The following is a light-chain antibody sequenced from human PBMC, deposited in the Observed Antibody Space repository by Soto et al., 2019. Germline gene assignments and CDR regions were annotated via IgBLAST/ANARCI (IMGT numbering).Light chain of an antibody. Sequence: DIVMTQSPLSLPVTPGEPASISCRSSQSLLHSNGYNYLDWYLQKPGQSPQLLIYLGSNRASGVPDRFSGSGSGPDFTLKISRVEAEDVGVYYCMQALQGPLTYGGGTKVEIK. V-gene: IGKV2-28*01. CDR3: MQALQGPLT. CDR1: QSLLHSNGYNY. J-gene: IGKJ4*01. CDR2: LGS.